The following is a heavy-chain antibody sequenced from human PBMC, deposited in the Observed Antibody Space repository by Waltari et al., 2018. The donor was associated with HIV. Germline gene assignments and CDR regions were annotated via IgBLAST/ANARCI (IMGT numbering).Heavy chain of an antibody. CDR1: GFTFRSYG. Sequence: QVQLVESGGGVVQPGRSLRLSCAASGFTFRSYGMHWVRQAPGKGLEWVAVISYDGSNKYYADSVKGRFTISRDNSKNTLYLQMNSLRAEDTAVYYCAKDRGELPADYWGQGTLVTVSS. J-gene: IGHJ4*02. CDR3: AKDRGELPADY. V-gene: IGHV3-30*18. D-gene: IGHD1-26*01. CDR2: ISYDGSNK.